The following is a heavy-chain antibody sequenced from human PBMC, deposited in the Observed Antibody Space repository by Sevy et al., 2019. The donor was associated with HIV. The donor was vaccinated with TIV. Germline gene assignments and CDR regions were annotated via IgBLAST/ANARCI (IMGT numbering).Heavy chain of an antibody. CDR1: GGSFSGYY. V-gene: IGHV4-34*01. D-gene: IGHD3-10*01. CDR3: ARGGVLWFGEPFDY. Sequence: SETLSLTCAVYGGSFSGYYWSWIRQPPGKGLEWFGEINHSGSTNYNPSLKSRVTISVDTSKNQFSLKLSSVTAADTAVYYCARGGVLWFGEPFDYWGQGTLVTVSS. J-gene: IGHJ4*02. CDR2: INHSGST.